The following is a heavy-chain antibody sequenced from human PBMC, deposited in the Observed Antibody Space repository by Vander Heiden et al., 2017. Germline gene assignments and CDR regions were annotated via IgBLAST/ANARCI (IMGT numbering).Heavy chain of an antibody. CDR1: GGSFSGNY. CDR3: ARGSVVVAATPAYGWFDP. CDR2: INHSGST. J-gene: IGHJ5*02. D-gene: IGHD2-15*01. Sequence: QVQLQQWGAGLLKPSETLSPTCAVYGGSFSGNYWSWIRQPPGKGLEWSGEINHSGSTNYNPSLKSRVTISVDTSKNQFSLKLSSVTAADTAVYYCARGSVVVAATPAYGWFDPWGQGTLVTVSS. V-gene: IGHV4-34*01.